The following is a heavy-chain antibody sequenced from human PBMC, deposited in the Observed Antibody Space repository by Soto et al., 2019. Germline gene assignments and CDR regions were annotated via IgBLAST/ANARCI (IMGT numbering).Heavy chain of an antibody. CDR1: GFTFSSYG. CDR2: IWYDGSNK. D-gene: IGHD6-13*01. CDR3: ARDRIAASTYYYYGMDV. Sequence: QVQLVESGGGVVQPGRSLRLSCAASGFTFSSYGMHWVRQAPGKGLEWVAVIWYDGSNKYYADSVKGRFTISRDNSKNTLYLQMNSLRAEDTAVNYCARDRIAASTYYYYGMDVWGQGTTVTVSS. J-gene: IGHJ6*02. V-gene: IGHV3-33*01.